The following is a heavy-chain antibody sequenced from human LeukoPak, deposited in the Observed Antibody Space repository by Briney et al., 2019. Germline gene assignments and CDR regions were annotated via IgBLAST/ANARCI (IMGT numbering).Heavy chain of an antibody. V-gene: IGHV3-48*03. J-gene: IGHJ3*02. CDR1: GFTFSSYG. CDR3: VRGGGSCCRFNAFDI. Sequence: GRSLRLSCAAAGFTFSSYGMHWVRQAPGKGLEWVSYISISGSTIYNADSVKGRFTISRDNAKTSLYLQMNSLRAEDTAVYYCVRGGGSCCRFNAFDIWGQGTMVTVSS. D-gene: IGHD2-15*01. CDR2: ISISGSTI.